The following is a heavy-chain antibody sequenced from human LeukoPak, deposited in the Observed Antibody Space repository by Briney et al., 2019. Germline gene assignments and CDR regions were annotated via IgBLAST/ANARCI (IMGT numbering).Heavy chain of an antibody. CDR2: IYYSGST. CDR1: GGSISSYY. Sequence: KSSETLSLTCTVSGGSISSYYWSWIRQPPGKGLEWIGYIYYSGSTNYNPSLKSRVTISVDTSENQFSLKLSSVTAADTAVYYCARAGGYSYGPYYFDYWGQGTLVTVSS. V-gene: IGHV4-59*01. J-gene: IGHJ4*02. D-gene: IGHD5-18*01. CDR3: ARAGGYSYGPYYFDY.